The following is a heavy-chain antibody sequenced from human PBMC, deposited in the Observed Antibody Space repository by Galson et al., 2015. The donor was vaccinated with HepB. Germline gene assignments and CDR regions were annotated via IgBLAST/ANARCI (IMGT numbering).Heavy chain of an antibody. V-gene: IGHV3-15*01. D-gene: IGHD6-19*01. CDR1: GFTFSNAW. J-gene: IGHJ5*02. CDR3: TTDYSSGWYSTTGEPFDP. CDR2: IKSKTDGGTT. Sequence: SLRLSCAASGFTFSNAWMSWVRQAPGKGLEWVGRIKSKTDGGTTDYAAPVKGRFTISRDDSKNTLYLQMNSLKTEDTAVYYCTTDYSSGWYSTTGEPFDPWGQGTLVTVSS.